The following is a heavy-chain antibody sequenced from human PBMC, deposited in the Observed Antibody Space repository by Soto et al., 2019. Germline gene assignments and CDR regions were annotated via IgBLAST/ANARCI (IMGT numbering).Heavy chain of an antibody. CDR2: ISSSSSTI. D-gene: IGHD3-3*01. V-gene: IGHV3-48*02. CDR3: ARVIWSSHLTSDL. CDR1: GFTFSSNS. Sequence: EVQVVESGGGLVQPGGSLRLSCAASGFTFSSNSMNWVRQAPGKGLEWISYISSSSSTIYADSVKGRFTISRDNAKNSLYQPMNSVRDDDTAVYYCARVIWSSHLTSDLWGQGTLVTVSS. J-gene: IGHJ5*02.